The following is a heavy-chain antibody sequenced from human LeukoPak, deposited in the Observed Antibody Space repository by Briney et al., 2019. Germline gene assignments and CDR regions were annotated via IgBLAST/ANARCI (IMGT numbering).Heavy chain of an antibody. J-gene: IGHJ5*02. D-gene: IGHD3-9*01. Sequence: GGSLRLSCAASGFTFSSYSMNWVRQAPGKGLEWVSYISSSSSTVYYADSVKGRFTISRDNAKNSLYLQMNSLRAEDTAVYYCARALRYFDWLSTSPEYNWFDPWGQGTLVTVSS. CDR2: ISSSSSTV. CDR3: ARALRYFDWLSTSPEYNWFDP. CDR1: GFTFSSYS. V-gene: IGHV3-48*01.